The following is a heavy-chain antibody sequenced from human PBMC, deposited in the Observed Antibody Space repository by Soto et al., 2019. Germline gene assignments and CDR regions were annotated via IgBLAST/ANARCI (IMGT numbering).Heavy chain of an antibody. CDR2: ISAYNGNT. Sequence: ASVKVSCKASGYTFTSYGISWVRQAPGQGLEWMGWISAYNGNTNYAQKLQGRVTMTTDTSTSTAYMELRSLRSDDTAVYYCAREQEGYCSGGSCPNNAIIIYYFDYWGQGTLVTVSS. CDR1: GYTFTSYG. J-gene: IGHJ4*02. CDR3: AREQEGYCSGGSCPNNAIIIYYFDY. D-gene: IGHD2-15*01. V-gene: IGHV1-18*01.